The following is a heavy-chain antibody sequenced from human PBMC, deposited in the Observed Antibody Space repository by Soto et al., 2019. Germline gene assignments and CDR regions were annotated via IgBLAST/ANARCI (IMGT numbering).Heavy chain of an antibody. CDR3: ASALGSWGAYPFDY. CDR2: IYWDDDK. V-gene: IGHV2-5*02. Sequence: QITLKESGPTLVKPTQTLTLTCTFSAFSLNTYGVGVGWIRQPPGKALEWLALIYWDDDKRYSPSLKSRLTNTQDPSKNQLVITITGRHPVDTDTYYCASALGSWGAYPFDYWGQGTLFTVSA. D-gene: IGHD3-16*01. CDR1: AFSLNTYGVG. J-gene: IGHJ4*02.